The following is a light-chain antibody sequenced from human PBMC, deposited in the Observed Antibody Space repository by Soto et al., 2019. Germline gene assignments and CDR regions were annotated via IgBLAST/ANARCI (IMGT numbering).Light chain of an antibody. V-gene: IGKV3-20*01. Sequence: EIVLTQSPGTLSLSPGERATLSCRASQSVSSSYLAWYQQKPGQAPRLLIYGASSRATGIPDRFSGSGSGTYFTLTISRLEHEDFAVYYCQQYGSSLMYTFGQGTKLEIK. CDR2: GAS. CDR3: QQYGSSLMYT. J-gene: IGKJ2*01. CDR1: QSVSSSY.